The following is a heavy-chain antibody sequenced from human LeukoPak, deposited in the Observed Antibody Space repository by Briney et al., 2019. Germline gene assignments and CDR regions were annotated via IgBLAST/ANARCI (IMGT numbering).Heavy chain of an antibody. CDR2: SGSGGDT. D-gene: IGHD4/OR15-4a*01. CDR3: AKARGATYGTYYFDY. J-gene: IGHJ4*02. V-gene: IGHV3-23*01. Sequence: PGGSLRLSCAASGLTFSSYAMNWVRQAPGKGLEWVSISGSGGDTYYADSVKGRFTISRDNSKNTQYLQMNSLRAEDTAVYYCAKARGATYGTYYFDYWGQGTLVTVSS. CDR1: GLTFSSYA.